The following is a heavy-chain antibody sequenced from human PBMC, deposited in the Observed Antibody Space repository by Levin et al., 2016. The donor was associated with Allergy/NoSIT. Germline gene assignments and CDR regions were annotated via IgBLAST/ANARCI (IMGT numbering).Heavy chain of an antibody. J-gene: IGHJ4*02. CDR3: ARDPSPYNWNDLDY. D-gene: IGHD1-20*01. CDR1: GFTFSSYA. V-gene: IGHV3-30*04. Sequence: GESLKISCAASGFTFSSYAMHWVRQAPGKGLEWVAVISYDGSNKYYADSVKGRFTISRDNSKNTLYLQMNSLRAEDTAVYYCARDPSPYNWNDLDYWGQGTLVTVSS. CDR2: ISYDGSNK.